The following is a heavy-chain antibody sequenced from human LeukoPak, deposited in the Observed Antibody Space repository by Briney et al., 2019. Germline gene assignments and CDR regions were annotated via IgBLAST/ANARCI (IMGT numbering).Heavy chain of an antibody. J-gene: IGHJ5*02. V-gene: IGHV3-7*01. CDR3: ARGCSSTSCSGWFDP. CDR1: GFTFGSYW. D-gene: IGHD2-2*01. Sequence: PGGSLRLSCAASGFTFGSYWMTWVRQAPGKGLEWVANIKQDGSEKNYVDSVKGRFTIPRDNAKNSLDLQMSSLRAEDTAIYYCARGCSSTSCSGWFDPWGQGTLVTVSS. CDR2: IKQDGSEK.